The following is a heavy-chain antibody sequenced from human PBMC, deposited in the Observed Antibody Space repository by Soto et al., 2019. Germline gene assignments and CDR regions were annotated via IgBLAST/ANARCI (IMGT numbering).Heavy chain of an antibody. CDR2: ISGSGAGI. CDR3: VRCRAETCYAMDV. CDR1: GFTFDSYA. D-gene: IGHD4-17*01. Sequence: GGSLRLSCAASGFTFDSYAMHWVRQAPGKGLQWVIGISGSGAGIYYTDSVRGRFTISRDNSNNMVYLQMSSLRAEDTAVYFRVRCRAETCYAMDVWGQGTTVTVSS. J-gene: IGHJ6*02. V-gene: IGHV3-23*01.